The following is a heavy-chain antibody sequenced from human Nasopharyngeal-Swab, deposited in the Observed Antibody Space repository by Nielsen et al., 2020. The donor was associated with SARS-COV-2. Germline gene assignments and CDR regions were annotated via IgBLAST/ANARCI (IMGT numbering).Heavy chain of an antibody. V-gene: IGHV1-69*01. J-gene: IGHJ6*02. CDR3: ASFPYDSSGSYYYYGMDV. CDR1: SGFFSTYT. CDR2: IIPIFGTA. D-gene: IGHD3-22*01. Sequence: SAMHQCYGSSGFFSTYTISRVRQPPGQGLEWMGGIIPIFGTANYAQKFQGRVTITADESTSTAYMELSSLRSEDTAVYYCASFPYDSSGSYYYYGMDVWGQGTTVTSP.